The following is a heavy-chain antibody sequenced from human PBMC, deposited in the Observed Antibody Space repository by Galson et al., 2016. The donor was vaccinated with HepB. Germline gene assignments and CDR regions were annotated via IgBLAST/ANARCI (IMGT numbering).Heavy chain of an antibody. V-gene: IGHV3-23*01. Sequence: SLRLSCAASGFTFSSNAMVWVRQAPGKGLEWISAISGSDGRTYYADSVKGRFTISRDNSKNTLFLQMNSLRDEDTAVYFCARAAGDYGNDGFPNFDYWGQGTLVTVSS. CDR1: GFTFSSNA. CDR3: ARAAGDYGNDGFPNFDY. J-gene: IGHJ4*02. D-gene: IGHD4-17*01. CDR2: ISGSDGRT.